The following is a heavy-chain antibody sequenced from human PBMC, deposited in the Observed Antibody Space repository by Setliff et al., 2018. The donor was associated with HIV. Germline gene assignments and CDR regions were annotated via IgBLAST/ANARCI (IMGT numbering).Heavy chain of an antibody. CDR1: GFTFDDNA. CDR3: AKDISGGWSYMDV. D-gene: IGHD6-19*01. CDR2: ISWNSGSI. Sequence: GGSLRLSCAASGFTFDDNAMHWVRQVPGKGLEWVAGISWNSGSIGYADSVKGRFTISRDNAKNSLYLQMNSLRAEDMALYYCAKDISGGWSYMDVWGKGTTVTVSS. V-gene: IGHV3-9*03. J-gene: IGHJ6*03.